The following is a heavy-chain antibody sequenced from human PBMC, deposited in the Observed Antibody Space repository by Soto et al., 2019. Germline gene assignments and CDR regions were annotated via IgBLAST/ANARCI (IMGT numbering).Heavy chain of an antibody. V-gene: IGHV4-34*01. Sequence: SETLSLTCSVYGGSFSDYYRSWIRQPPGKGLEWTGEINHSGRTNYNPSLKSRVTISVHTSKNQFSLKLSSVTAAETAVYYCARARKGSGSDYYYHYGMDVWGKGTTVTVAS. J-gene: IGHJ6*04. CDR3: ARARKGSGSDYYYHYGMDV. CDR2: INHSGRT. CDR1: GGSFSDYY. D-gene: IGHD3-3*01.